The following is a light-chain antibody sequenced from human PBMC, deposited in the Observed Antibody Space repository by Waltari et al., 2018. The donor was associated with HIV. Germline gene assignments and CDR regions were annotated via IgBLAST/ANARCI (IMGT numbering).Light chain of an antibody. V-gene: IGLV1-40*01. Sequence: QSVLTQPPSVSGAPGQRVTISCTGSSSNIGAGYDVHWYQQLPGPAPKLLIYANVNRPSGVPDRVSGSKSGTSASLAITGLQAEEEAHYYCQSFDSSLTTSGVIFGGGTKLTVL. CDR1: SSNIGAGYD. CDR2: ANV. CDR3: QSFDSSLTTSGVI. J-gene: IGLJ2*01.